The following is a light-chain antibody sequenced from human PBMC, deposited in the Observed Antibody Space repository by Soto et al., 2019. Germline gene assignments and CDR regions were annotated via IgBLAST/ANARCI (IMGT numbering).Light chain of an antibody. J-gene: IGKJ2*01. CDR2: DAS. V-gene: IGKV3-20*01. CDR3: QHFGSSPPKFT. CDR1: QNVNSSS. Sequence: EIVLTQSPATLSLSPGERATLSCRASQNVNSSSLTWYQQKPGQAPRLLLYDASSRATDIPDKFSGSGSGTDFTRTISRLEPEDFAVYYCQHFGSSPPKFTFGLGTKLEIK.